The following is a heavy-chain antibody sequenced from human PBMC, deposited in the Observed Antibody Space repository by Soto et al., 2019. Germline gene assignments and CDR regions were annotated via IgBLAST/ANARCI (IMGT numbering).Heavy chain of an antibody. CDR2: ISGSGGST. J-gene: IGHJ6*02. Sequence: PGGSLRLSCAASGFTFSSYAMSWVRQAPGKGLEWVSAISGSGGSTYYADSVKGRFTISRDNSKNTLYLQMNSLRAEDTAVYYCAKAYPKYSSGWNPPNGMDVWGQGTTVTVSS. V-gene: IGHV3-23*01. D-gene: IGHD6-19*01. CDR3: AKAYPKYSSGWNPPNGMDV. CDR1: GFTFSSYA.